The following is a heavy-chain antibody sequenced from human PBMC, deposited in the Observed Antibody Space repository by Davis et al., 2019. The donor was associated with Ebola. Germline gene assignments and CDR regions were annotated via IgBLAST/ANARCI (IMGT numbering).Heavy chain of an antibody. D-gene: IGHD6-6*01. CDR3: ARFYSNSLDY. J-gene: IGHJ4*02. V-gene: IGHV4-39*02. CDR1: GGSMSASSFY. CDR2: IYYNGNN. Sequence: SETLSLTCTVSGGSMSASSFYWTWVRQPPGKGLEWIGHIYYNGNNYFKPSLKSRASISADTSRNNFSLRLNSVAAADTAVYYCARFYSNSLDYWGQGVLVIVSS.